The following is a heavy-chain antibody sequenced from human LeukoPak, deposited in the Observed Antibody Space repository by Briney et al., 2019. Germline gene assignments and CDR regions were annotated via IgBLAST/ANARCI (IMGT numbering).Heavy chain of an antibody. J-gene: IGHJ4*02. CDR1: GFTFSDYA. V-gene: IGHV3-30*04. CDR2: ISYDGSDK. CDR3: ARFYCGGDCYFYFDY. D-gene: IGHD2-21*02. Sequence: AGRSLRLSCAASGFTFSDYAMNWVRQAPGKGLEWVAVISYDGSDKYYADSAKGRFTISRDNSKNTLYLQMNSLRAEDTAMYYCARFYCGGDCYFYFDYWGQGTLVTVSS.